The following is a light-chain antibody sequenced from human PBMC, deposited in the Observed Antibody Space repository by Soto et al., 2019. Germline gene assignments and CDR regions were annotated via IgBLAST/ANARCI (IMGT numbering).Light chain of an antibody. Sequence: DIQMTQSPSTLSASVGDRVTITCRASQSISSWLAWYQQKPGKARKLLIYKASSLESGVPSRFSGSGSGTDFTFTISSLQPDDLATYYCQQNNSNPLTFGGGTKVEIK. CDR1: QSISSW. CDR2: KAS. CDR3: QQNNSNPLT. J-gene: IGKJ4*01. V-gene: IGKV1-5*03.